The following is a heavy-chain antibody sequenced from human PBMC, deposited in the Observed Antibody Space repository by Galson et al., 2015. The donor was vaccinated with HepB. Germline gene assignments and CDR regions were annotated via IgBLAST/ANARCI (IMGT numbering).Heavy chain of an antibody. D-gene: IGHD3-22*01. CDR2: IYWNADK. J-gene: IGHJ4*02. CDR1: GFSLSTSAVG. CDR3: AHRQMKDDNSGLDYFDY. Sequence: PALVKPTQTLTLTCTFSGFSLSTSAVGLGWIRQPPGKALEWLALIYWNADKRYSPSLKSRLTITKDTSKNQVVLTMTTMDPVDTATYCCAHRQMKDDNSGLDYFDYGGQGTLVTVSS. V-gene: IGHV2-5*01.